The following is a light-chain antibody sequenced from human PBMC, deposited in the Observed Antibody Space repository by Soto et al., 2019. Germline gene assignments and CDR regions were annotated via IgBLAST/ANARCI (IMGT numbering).Light chain of an antibody. Sequence: EIRMTQFPDTLSASPGEGATLSCRAGQDVTTNFAWYQQKPGQAPRLLIYDISTRATGVPARFSGSGSGTEFTLSISGLQSEDFAVYFCQQYNNWPFSFGQGTRLEIK. CDR2: DIS. J-gene: IGKJ5*01. CDR1: QDVTTN. V-gene: IGKV3-15*01. CDR3: QQYNNWPFS.